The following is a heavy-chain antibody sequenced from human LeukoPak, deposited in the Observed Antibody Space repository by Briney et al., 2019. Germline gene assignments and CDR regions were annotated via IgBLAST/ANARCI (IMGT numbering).Heavy chain of an antibody. CDR2: INPSGGST. CDR1: GYTFTSYY. D-gene: IGHD3-3*01. Sequence: ASVKVSCKASGYTFTSYYMHWVRQAPGQGLEWMGIINPSGGSTSYAQKFQGRVTMTSDTSTSTVYMELSSLRSEDTAVYYCARADYDFAPDYWGQGTLVTVSS. CDR3: ARADYDFAPDY. J-gene: IGHJ4*02. V-gene: IGHV1-46*01.